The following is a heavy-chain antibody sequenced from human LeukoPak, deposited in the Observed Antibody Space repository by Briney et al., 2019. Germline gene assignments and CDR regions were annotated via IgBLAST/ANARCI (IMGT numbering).Heavy chain of an antibody. J-gene: IGHJ4*02. CDR1: GGSISSGGYY. Sequence: PSQTLSLTCTVSGGSISSGGYYWSWIRQHPGKGLEWIGYIYYSGFTYYNPSLKSRVTISLDTSKNQFSLKLSSVTAADTAVYYCARGMRRHYYGSGSYYNTGRRIGDYFDYWGQGTLVTVSS. CDR3: ARGMRRHYYGSGSYYNTGRRIGDYFDY. CDR2: IYYSGFT. D-gene: IGHD3-10*01. V-gene: IGHV4-31*03.